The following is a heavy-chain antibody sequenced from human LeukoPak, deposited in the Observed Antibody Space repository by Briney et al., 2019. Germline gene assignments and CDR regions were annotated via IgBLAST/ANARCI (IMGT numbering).Heavy chain of an antibody. CDR3: ASMTTMLVY. V-gene: IGHV3-30*01. CDR1: GFTFSSYA. D-gene: IGHD4-17*01. Sequence: GRSLRLSCAASGFTFSSYAMHWVRQAPGKGLEWVAVISHDGSNKYYADSVKGRFTISRDNSKNTLYLQMNSLRAEDTAVYYCASMTTMLVYWGQGTLVTVSS. J-gene: IGHJ4*02. CDR2: ISHDGSNK.